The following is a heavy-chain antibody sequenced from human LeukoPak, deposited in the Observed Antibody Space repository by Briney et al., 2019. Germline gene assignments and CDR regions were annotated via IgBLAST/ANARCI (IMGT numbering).Heavy chain of an antibody. J-gene: IGHJ3*02. D-gene: IGHD4-23*01. Sequence: KFQGRVTITRDTSASTAYMELSSLRSEDTAVYYCARDLGYGGNDAFDIWGQGTMVTVSS. V-gene: IGHV1-3*01. CDR3: ARDLGYGGNDAFDI.